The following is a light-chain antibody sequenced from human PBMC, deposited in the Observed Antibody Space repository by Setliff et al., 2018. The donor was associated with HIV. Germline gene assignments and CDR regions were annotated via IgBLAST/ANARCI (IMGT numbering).Light chain of an antibody. CDR1: SSDIGAYNY. Sequence: QSALTQPASVSGSPGQSITFSCTGASSDIGAYNYVSWYQQYPGKAPKLMIYDVSKRPPGVSDRFSGSKSGNTASLTISGLQAEDEADYYCTSYTSSNTYVFGTGTKVTVL. J-gene: IGLJ1*01. CDR3: TSYTSSNTYV. CDR2: DVS. V-gene: IGLV2-14*03.